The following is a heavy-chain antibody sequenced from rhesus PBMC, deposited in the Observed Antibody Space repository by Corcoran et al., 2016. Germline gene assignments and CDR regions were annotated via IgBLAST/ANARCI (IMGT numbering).Heavy chain of an antibody. J-gene: IGHJ4*01. CDR2: ISGSSGSN. D-gene: IGHD3-3*01. V-gene: IGHV4-65*01. CDR3: ARLPLWTGYYTADY. Sequence: QVQLQESGPGLVKPSETLSLTCAVSGGSVSSSNWWSWIRQPPGKGLEWIGYISGSSGSNYYNPSLNRRFTISTDTAKNQFSLKLSSVTAADTALYYCARLPLWTGYYTADYWGQGVLVTVSS. CDR1: GGSVSSSNW.